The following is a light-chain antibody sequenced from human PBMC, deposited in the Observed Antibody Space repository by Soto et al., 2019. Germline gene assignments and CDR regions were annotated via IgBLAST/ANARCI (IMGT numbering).Light chain of an antibody. CDR1: QSVSSSY. Sequence: EIVLTQSPGTLSLSPGERATLSCRASQSVSSSYLAWYQQKPGQAPRLLIYGASSRATGIPDRFSGSGSGTDFTLTISRLEPEDFAVYYCQQLSTYPSTFDGGTKVEIK. CDR2: GAS. V-gene: IGKV3-20*01. J-gene: IGKJ4*01. CDR3: QQLSTYPST.